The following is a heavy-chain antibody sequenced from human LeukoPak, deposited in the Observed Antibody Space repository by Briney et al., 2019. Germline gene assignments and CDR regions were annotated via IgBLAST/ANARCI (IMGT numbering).Heavy chain of an antibody. V-gene: IGHV1-46*01. Sequence: ASVKVSCKASGYTFTRYYMHWVRQAPGQRLEWMGPINPSDGSASHAQKFQGRAIVTRDTSTRTVYMELRSLRPDDTAVYYCARKKFIKYNYVMDVGGKGTTGTVSS. CDR2: INPSDGSA. CDR1: GYTFTRYY. J-gene: IGHJ6*04. CDR3: ARKKFIKYNYVMDV. D-gene: IGHD3-10*01.